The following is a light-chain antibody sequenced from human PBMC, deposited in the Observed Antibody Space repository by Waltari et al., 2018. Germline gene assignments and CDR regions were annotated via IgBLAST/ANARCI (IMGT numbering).Light chain of an antibody. CDR2: DVN. Sequence: QSALTQPRSVSGSPGQSVAISCTGTSRDVGGHNHVSWYQPHPGKAPKVIIHDVNNRPSGVPDRFSGSRSGNTASLTISGLQAEDEADYYCLAYAGSPWVFGGGTKLTVL. V-gene: IGLV2-11*01. CDR3: LAYAGSPWV. CDR1: SRDVGGHNH. J-gene: IGLJ3*02.